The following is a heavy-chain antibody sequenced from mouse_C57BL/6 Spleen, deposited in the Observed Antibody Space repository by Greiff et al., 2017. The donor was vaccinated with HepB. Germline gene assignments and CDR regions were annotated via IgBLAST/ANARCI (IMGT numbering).Heavy chain of an antibody. J-gene: IGHJ3*01. CDR3: ARGWGFAY. CDR1: GYTFTSYT. D-gene: IGHD2-3*01. CDR2: INPSSGYT. V-gene: IGHV1-4*01. Sequence: QVQLKESGAELARPGASVKMSCKASGYTFTSYTMHWVKQRPGQGLEWIGYINPSSGYTKYNQKFKDKATLTADKSSSTAYMQLSSLTSEDSAVYYCARGWGFAYWGQGTLVTVSA.